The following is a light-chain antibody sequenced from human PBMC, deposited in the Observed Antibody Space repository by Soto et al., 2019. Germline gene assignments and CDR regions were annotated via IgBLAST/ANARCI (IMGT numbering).Light chain of an antibody. V-gene: IGLV2-14*01. CDR1: SSDVGGYNY. CDR3: SSYTSSSTLV. Sequence: QSALTQPASVSGSPGQSITISCTGTSSDVGGYNYVSWYQQHPGKGPKLIIYDVSHRPSGVSNRFSGSKSGNTASLTISGLQAEDEADYYCSSYTSSSTLVFGGGTKLTVL. CDR2: DVS. J-gene: IGLJ2*01.